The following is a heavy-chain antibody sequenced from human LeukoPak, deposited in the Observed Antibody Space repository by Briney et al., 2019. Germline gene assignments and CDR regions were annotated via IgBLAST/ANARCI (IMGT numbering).Heavy chain of an antibody. Sequence: GESLKISCKGSGYSFTSYWIGWVRQMPGKGLEWMGIIYPPDSDTRYSPSFQGQVTISADKSISTAYLQWSSLKASDTAMYYCARTCTSTNCFGYFDSWGQGTLVTVSS. V-gene: IGHV5-51*01. CDR3: ARTCTSTNCFGYFDS. J-gene: IGHJ4*02. CDR2: IYPPDSDT. CDR1: GYSFTSYW. D-gene: IGHD2-2*01.